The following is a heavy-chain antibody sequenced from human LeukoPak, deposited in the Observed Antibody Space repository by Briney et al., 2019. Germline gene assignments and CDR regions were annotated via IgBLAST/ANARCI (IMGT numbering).Heavy chain of an antibody. Sequence: SETLSLTCTVSGGSISSYYWSWIRQPPGKGLGWIGYIYYSGSTNYNPSLKSRVTISVDTSKNQFSLKLSSVTAADTAVYYCARDRYNWNDASGAFDIWGQGTMVTASS. V-gene: IGHV4-59*01. CDR1: GGSISSYY. CDR2: IYYSGST. J-gene: IGHJ3*02. CDR3: ARDRYNWNDASGAFDI. D-gene: IGHD1-20*01.